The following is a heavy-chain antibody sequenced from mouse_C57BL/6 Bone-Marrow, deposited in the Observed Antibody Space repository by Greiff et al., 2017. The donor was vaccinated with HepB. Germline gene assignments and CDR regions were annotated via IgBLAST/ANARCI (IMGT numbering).Heavy chain of an antibody. CDR1: GFTFSDFY. V-gene: IGHV7-1*01. Sequence: VKLMESGGGLVQSGRSLRLSCATSGFTFSDFYMEWVRQAPGKGLEWIAASRNKANDYTTEYSASVKGRFIVSRDTSQSILYLQMNALRAEDTAIYYCARDEGTTGDAMDYWGQGTSVTVSS. CDR2: SRNKANDYTT. CDR3: ARDEGTTGDAMDY. J-gene: IGHJ4*01. D-gene: IGHD1-1*01.